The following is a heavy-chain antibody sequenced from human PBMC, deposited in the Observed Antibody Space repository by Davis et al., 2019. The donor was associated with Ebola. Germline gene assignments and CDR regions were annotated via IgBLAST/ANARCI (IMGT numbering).Heavy chain of an antibody. CDR3: AKVYGKGAYYMDV. CDR1: GFTFSSYA. D-gene: IGHD3-10*01. J-gene: IGHJ6*03. CDR2: ISGSGGST. Sequence: GESLKISCAASGFTFSSYAMSWVRQAPGKGLEWVSAISGSGGSTYYADSVKGRFTISRDNSKNTLYLQMNSLRAEDTAVYYCAKVYGKGAYYMDVWGKGTTVTVSS. V-gene: IGHV3-23*01.